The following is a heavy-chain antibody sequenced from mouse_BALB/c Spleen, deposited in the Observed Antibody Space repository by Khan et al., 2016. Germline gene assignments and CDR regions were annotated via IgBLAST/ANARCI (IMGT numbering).Heavy chain of an antibody. V-gene: IGHV5-17*02. Sequence: EVELVESGGGLVQPGGSRTLSCAASGFTFSNFGMHWVHQAPEKGLEWVAFISSGSSTIYYADTVKGRFTVSRDNHKNTLFLQMTSLGSEDTAMYYCGRGDFWGQGTTLTVSS. CDR3: GRGDF. CDR2: ISSGSSTI. J-gene: IGHJ2*01. CDR1: GFTFSNFG.